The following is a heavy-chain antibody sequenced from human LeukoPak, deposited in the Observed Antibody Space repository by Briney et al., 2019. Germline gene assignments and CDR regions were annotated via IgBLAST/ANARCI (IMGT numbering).Heavy chain of an antibody. CDR3: ARDPTISGVVDDDY. D-gene: IGHD3-3*01. V-gene: IGHV3-21*01. CDR2: ISSSSSYI. CDR1: GFTFSSYA. J-gene: IGHJ4*02. Sequence: GGSLRLSCAASGFTFSSYAMNWVRQAPGKGLEWVSSISSSSSYIYYADSVKGRFTISRDNAKNSLYLQMNSLRAEDTAVYYCARDPTISGVVDDDYWGQGTLVTVSS.